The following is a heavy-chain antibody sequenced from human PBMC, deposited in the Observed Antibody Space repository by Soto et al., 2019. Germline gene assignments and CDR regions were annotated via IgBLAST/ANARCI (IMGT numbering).Heavy chain of an antibody. J-gene: IGHJ4*02. CDR2: INHSGST. V-gene: IGHV4-34*01. D-gene: IGHD2-15*01. Sequence: SEPLSPTCAVYGGSFSGYYGCWILQPPGWGLEWIGEINHSGSTNYNPSLKSRVTISVDTSKNQFSLKLSSVTAADTAVYFCARVAGYCSGGSCRTIDYWGQGTLVTVSS. CDR3: ARVAGYCSGGSCRTIDY. CDR1: GGSFSGYY.